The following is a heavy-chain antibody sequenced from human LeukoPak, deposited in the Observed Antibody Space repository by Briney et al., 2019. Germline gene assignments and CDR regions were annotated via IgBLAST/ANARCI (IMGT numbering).Heavy chain of an antibody. J-gene: IGHJ6*02. D-gene: IGHD3/OR15-3a*01. V-gene: IGHV4-61*01. CDR1: GGSVSSGSYY. CDR2: IYYSGST. CDR3: ARGPGIPIFGLLYYYYGMDV. Sequence: SETLSLTCTVSGGSVSSGSYYWGWIRQPPGRGLEWIGYIYYSGSTNYNPSLKSRVTISVDTSKNQFSLKLSSVTAADTAVYYCARGPGIPIFGLLYYYYGMDVWGQGTTVTVSS.